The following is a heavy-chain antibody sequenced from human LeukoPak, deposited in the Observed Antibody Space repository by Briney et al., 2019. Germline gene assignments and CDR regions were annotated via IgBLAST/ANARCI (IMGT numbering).Heavy chain of an antibody. CDR2: FSCSGST. Sequence: SETLSLTCAVYGGSFSGYYWSWIRQPPGKGLEWIGSFSCSGSTYYNPSLKSRVTISVDTSKSQFSLYMDSVTAADTAVYYCARLVGNYWGQGTLVTVSS. J-gene: IGHJ4*02. CDR3: ARLVGNY. D-gene: IGHD2-15*01. CDR1: GGSFSGYY. V-gene: IGHV4-34*01.